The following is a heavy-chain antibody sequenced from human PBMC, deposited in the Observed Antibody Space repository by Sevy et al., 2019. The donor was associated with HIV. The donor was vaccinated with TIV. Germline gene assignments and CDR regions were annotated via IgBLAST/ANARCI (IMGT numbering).Heavy chain of an antibody. Sequence: SETLSLTCTVSGGSVSSGSYYWNWIRQPPGKGLEWIGHLYDSENIKYNPYLKCRVTISVDTSKNQFSLKLTSVTAADTAVYYCARGGRLRGEYVQHWGQGTLVTVSS. CDR1: GGSVSSGSYY. V-gene: IGHV4-61*01. CDR3: ARGGRLRGEYVQH. D-gene: IGHD3-16*01. J-gene: IGHJ1*01. CDR2: LYDSENI.